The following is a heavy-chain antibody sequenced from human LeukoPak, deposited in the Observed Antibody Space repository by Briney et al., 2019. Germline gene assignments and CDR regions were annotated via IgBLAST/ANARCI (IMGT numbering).Heavy chain of an antibody. CDR1: GFNFSINW. D-gene: IGHD6-13*01. CDR2: IPDDGSET. V-gene: IGHV3-7*01. J-gene: IGHJ4*02. Sequence: GGSLRLSCSASGFNFSINWMTWVRQAPGKGLEWVANIPDDGSETNYVDSVKGRFTISRDNAKNSLYLQMNSLRAEDTAVYYCARETWVAAAGVDYWGQGTLVTVSS. CDR3: ARETWVAAAGVDY.